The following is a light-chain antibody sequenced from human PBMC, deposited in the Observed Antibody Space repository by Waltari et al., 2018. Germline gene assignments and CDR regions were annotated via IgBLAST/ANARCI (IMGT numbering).Light chain of an antibody. Sequence: QSALTQPPYASGSTGQSVTISCTGSSSDVGRYNYVSWYQQHPGKAPKLIIYEFTKRPSGVPDRFSGSKSGNTASLTVSGLQAEDESDYSCSSFADTNPFVFGTGTKVTVL. J-gene: IGLJ1*01. CDR3: SSFADTNPFV. V-gene: IGLV2-8*01. CDR2: EFT. CDR1: SSDVGRYNY.